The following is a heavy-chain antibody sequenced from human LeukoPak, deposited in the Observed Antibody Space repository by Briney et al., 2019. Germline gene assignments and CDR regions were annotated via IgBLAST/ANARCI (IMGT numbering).Heavy chain of an antibody. CDR3: ARDEVGATSTLANYFDY. D-gene: IGHD1-26*01. J-gene: IGHJ4*02. CDR1: GFTFSSYE. Sequence: PPGGSLRLSCAASGFTFSSYEMNWVRQAPGKGLEWVSYISSRGSTIYYADSVKGRFTISRDNAKNSLYLQTNSLRAEDTAVYYCARDEVGATSTLANYFDYWGQGTLVTVSS. V-gene: IGHV3-48*03. CDR2: ISSRGSTI.